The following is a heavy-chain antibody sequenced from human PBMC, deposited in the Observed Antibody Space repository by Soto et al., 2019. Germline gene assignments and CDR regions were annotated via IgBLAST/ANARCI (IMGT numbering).Heavy chain of an antibody. D-gene: IGHD3-10*01. V-gene: IGHV4-61*01. CDR1: GGSVSSGSYY. CDR2: IYYSGST. CDR3: ARAVLGVRGVMFLLQYYGMDV. J-gene: IGHJ6*02. Sequence: SETLSLTCTVSGGSVSSGSYYWSWIRQPPGKGLEWIGYIYYSGSTNYNPSLKSRVTISVDTSKNQFSLKLGSVTAADTAVYYCARAVLGVRGVMFLLQYYGMDVWGQGTTVTVSS.